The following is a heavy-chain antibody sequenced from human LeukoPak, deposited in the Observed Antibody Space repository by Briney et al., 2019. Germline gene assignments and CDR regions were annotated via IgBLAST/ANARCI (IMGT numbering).Heavy chain of an antibody. V-gene: IGHV1-2*02. CDR3: ARVGSSGWYVHPTLDY. CDR2: INPNSGGT. CDR1: GYTFTGYY. Sequence: VAPVKVSCKASGYTFTGYYMHWVRQAPGQGLEWMGWINPNSGGTNYAQKLQGRVTVTRDTSITTAYMELSRLRPDDTAVYYCARVGSSGWYVHPTLDYWGQGTLVTVSS. J-gene: IGHJ4*02. D-gene: IGHD6-19*01.